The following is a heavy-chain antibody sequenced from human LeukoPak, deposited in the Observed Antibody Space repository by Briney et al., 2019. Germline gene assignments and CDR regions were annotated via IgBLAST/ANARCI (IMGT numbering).Heavy chain of an antibody. CDR3: ARYMTYYYDSSGYFDAFDI. J-gene: IGHJ3*02. CDR2: IYYSGST. CDR1: GGSISSSSYY. Sequence: SETLSLTCTVSGGSISSSSYYWGWIRQPPGKGLEWIGSIYYSGSTYYNPSLKSRVTISVDTSKNQFSLKLSSVTAADTAVYYCARYMTYYYDSSGYFDAFDIWGQGTMVTVSS. D-gene: IGHD3-22*01. V-gene: IGHV4-39*07.